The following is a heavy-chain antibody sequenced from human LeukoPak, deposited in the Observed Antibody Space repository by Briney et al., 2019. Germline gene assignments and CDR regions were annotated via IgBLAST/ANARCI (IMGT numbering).Heavy chain of an antibody. J-gene: IGHJ4*02. CDR3: ARELPYSDGYSLFDY. V-gene: IGHV1-2*04. CDR2: INPASGGT. CDR1: GYSFTGYY. Sequence: GASVKVSCKASGYSFTGYYIHWMRQAPGQGLEWMGWINPASGGTKYAQKFQGWVTMTRDTYINTAYLELSRLTSDDTAVYYCARELPYSDGYSLFDYWGQGTLVSVSS. D-gene: IGHD5-24*01.